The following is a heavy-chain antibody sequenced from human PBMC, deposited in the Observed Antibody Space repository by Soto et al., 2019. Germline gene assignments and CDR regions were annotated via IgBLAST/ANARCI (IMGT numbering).Heavy chain of an antibody. Sequence: GGSLRLSCAASGFTFSSYAMHWVRQAPGKGLEWVAVISYDGSNKYYADSVKGRFTISRDNSKNTLYLQMNSLRAEDTAVYYCARDVAAAGFMSKYYFEYWGQGTLVTVSS. J-gene: IGHJ4*02. V-gene: IGHV3-30-3*01. CDR3: ARDVAAAGFMSKYYFEY. CDR1: GFTFSSYA. CDR2: ISYDGSNK. D-gene: IGHD6-13*01.